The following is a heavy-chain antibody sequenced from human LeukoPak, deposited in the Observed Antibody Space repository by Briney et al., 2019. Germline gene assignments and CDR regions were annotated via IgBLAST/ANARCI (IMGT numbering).Heavy chain of an antibody. CDR2: IYHNGNT. CDR1: GYSISSGYY. J-gene: IGHJ4*02. V-gene: IGHV4-38-2*01. CDR3: ARVRYNYGDSDY. Sequence: PSETLSLTCAVSGYSISSGYYWGWIRQPPGKGLEWIGTIYHNGNTYYNPSLKSRVTISVDTSKNQSSLKLSSVTAADTAVYYCARVRYNYGDSDYWGQGTLVTVSS. D-gene: IGHD5-18*01.